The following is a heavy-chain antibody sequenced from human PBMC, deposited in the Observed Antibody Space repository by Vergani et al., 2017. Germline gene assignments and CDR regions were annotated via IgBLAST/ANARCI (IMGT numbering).Heavy chain of an antibody. Sequence: QLQLQESGPGLVKPSETLSLTCTVSGGSINSGGYYWSWIRPPAGKGLEWIGRLYTSGNTNYNPSLKSRVTMSVDTSKSQFSLKLSSVTAADAAVYYCARILNAPYYDFWSGQNYYYYYMDVWGKGTTVTVSS. D-gene: IGHD3-3*01. CDR3: ARILNAPYYDFWSGQNYYYYYMDV. V-gene: IGHV4-61*02. CDR2: LYTSGNT. CDR1: GGSINSGGYY. J-gene: IGHJ6*03.